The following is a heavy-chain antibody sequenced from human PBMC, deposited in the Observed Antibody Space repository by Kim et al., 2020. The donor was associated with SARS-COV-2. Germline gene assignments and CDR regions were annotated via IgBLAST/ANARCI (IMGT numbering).Heavy chain of an antibody. J-gene: IGHJ5*02. CDR1: GYTFTSYY. CDR2: INPSGGST. V-gene: IGHV1-46*01. D-gene: IGHD3-3*01. CDR3: AREGTIFGVVITRNWFGP. Sequence: ASVKVSCKASGYTFTSYYMHWVRQAPGQGLEWMGIINPSGGSTSYAQKFQGRVTMTRDTSTSTVYMELSSLRSEDTAVYYCAREGTIFGVVITRNWFGPWGQGTLGTVSS.